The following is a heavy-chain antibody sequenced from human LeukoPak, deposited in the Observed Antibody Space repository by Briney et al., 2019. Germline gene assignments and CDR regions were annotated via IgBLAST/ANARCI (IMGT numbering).Heavy chain of an antibody. CDR2: IYYSGST. CDR1: GGSISSYY. D-gene: IGHD2-15*01. J-gene: IGHJ3*02. CDR3: ARDIGGWPFDI. V-gene: IGHV4-59*12. Sequence: SETLSLTCTVSGGSISSYYWSWIRQPPGKGLEWIGSIYYSGSTYYNPSLKSRVTISVDTSKDQFSLKLSSVTAADTAVYYCARDIGGWPFDIWGQGTMVTVSS.